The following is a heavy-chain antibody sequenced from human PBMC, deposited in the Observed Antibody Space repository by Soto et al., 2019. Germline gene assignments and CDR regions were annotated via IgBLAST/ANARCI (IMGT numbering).Heavy chain of an antibody. CDR3: ANGLDV. V-gene: IGHV4-4*07. CDR2: IYTSRST. J-gene: IGHJ6*02. Sequence: SETLSLTCTVSGGSISSYNWSRIRRPAGEGLVWIGGIYTSRSTNYNHSLKSRVTMSVDTSKNQFSLKMSSVTAAVTAAYYFANGLDVWGQGTTVTVSS. CDR1: GGSISSYN.